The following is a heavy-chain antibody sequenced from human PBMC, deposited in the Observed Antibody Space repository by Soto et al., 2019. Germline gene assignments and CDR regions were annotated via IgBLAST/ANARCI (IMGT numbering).Heavy chain of an antibody. J-gene: IGHJ4*02. CDR1: GYTFTSYG. V-gene: IGHV1-18*01. Sequence: EASVKVSCKASGYTFTSYGISWVRQAPGQGLEWMGWISAYNGNTNYAQKLQGRVTMTTDTSTSTAYMELRSLRSDDTAVYYCARDHVQLRYFDWLLSSPEYYFDYWGQGTLVTVSS. CDR2: ISAYNGNT. D-gene: IGHD3-9*01. CDR3: ARDHVQLRYFDWLLSSPEYYFDY.